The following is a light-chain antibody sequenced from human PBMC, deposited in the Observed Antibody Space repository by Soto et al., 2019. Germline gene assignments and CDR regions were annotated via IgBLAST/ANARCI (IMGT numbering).Light chain of an antibody. CDR2: DVS. Sequence: QSALTQPPSASGSPGQSVTISCTGTSSDVGGSDYVSWYQHHPGKAPKLMIYDVSKRPSGVPDRFSGYKSGNMASLTVSGLQADDEADYYCISHVGHSNVFGTGTKVTVL. V-gene: IGLV2-8*01. CDR1: SSDVGGSDY. J-gene: IGLJ1*01. CDR3: ISHVGHSNV.